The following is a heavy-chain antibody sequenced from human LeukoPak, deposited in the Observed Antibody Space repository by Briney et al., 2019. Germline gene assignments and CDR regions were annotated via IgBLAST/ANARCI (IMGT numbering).Heavy chain of an antibody. Sequence: GGSLRLSCAASGFTVSSNYMNWVRQAPGKGLEWVSLLYSDGTTYYADSVKGRFTISRDNSKNTLYLQMNSLRAEDTAVYYCARDYKTDAFDIWGQGTMVTVSS. V-gene: IGHV3-53*01. J-gene: IGHJ3*02. CDR1: GFTVSSNY. CDR2: LYSDGTT. D-gene: IGHD3-10*01. CDR3: ARDYKTDAFDI.